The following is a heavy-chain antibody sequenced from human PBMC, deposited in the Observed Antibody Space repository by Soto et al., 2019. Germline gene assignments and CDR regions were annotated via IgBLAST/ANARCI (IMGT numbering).Heavy chain of an antibody. J-gene: IGHJ4*02. CDR2: ISYDGSNK. D-gene: IGHD3-22*01. CDR1: GFTFSSYA. V-gene: IGHV3-30-3*01. Sequence: GGSLRLSCAASGFTFSSYAMHWVRQAPGKGLEWVAVISYDGSNKYYADSVKGRFTISRDNSKNTLYLQMNSLRAEDTAVYYCARVDYDSSGFDYWGQGTLVTVSS. CDR3: ARVDYDSSGFDY.